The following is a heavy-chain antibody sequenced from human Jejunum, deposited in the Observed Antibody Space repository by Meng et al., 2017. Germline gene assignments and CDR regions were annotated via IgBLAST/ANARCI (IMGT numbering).Heavy chain of an antibody. D-gene: IGHD3-16*02. J-gene: IGHJ4*02. V-gene: IGHV4-39*07. CDR1: GGSISSSTYY. CDR3: ARGWIMISFGGVVVRDREDY. CDR2: FSYNWRT. Sequence: GSLRLSCTVSGGSISSSTYYWIWIRQPPGKGLEWIGSFSYNWRTSYNPSLESRVNISVDTSKNQFSLELTSVTAADTAVYYCARGWIMISFGGVVVRDREDYWGQGTLVTVSS.